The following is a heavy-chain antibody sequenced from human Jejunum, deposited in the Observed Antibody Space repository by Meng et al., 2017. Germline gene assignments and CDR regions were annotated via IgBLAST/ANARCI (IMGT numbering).Heavy chain of an antibody. V-gene: IGHV4-4*02. J-gene: IGHJ4*02. CDR1: GGSISSVYW. Sequence: RRQESGPGLVKPSETLSLTCTVSGGSISSVYWWTWVRQSPGKGLEWIGEIYHSGSTNYNPSLKSRVTISVDKSKNQFSLKLTSVTAADTAVYYCARGGYYSFDYWGQGTLVTVSS. CDR3: ARGGYYSFDY. D-gene: IGHD5-18*01. CDR2: IYHSGST.